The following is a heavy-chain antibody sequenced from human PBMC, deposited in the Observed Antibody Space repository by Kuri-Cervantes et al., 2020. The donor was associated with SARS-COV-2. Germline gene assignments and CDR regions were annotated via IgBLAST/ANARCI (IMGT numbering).Heavy chain of an antibody. CDR3: ANTLVWGFDY. Sequence: GESLKISCAASGFTFSSYGMHWVRPAPGKGLEWVAFIRYDGSNKYYADSVKGRFTISRDNSKNTLYLQMNSLRAEDTAVYYCANTLVWGFDYWGQGTLVTVSS. CDR1: GFTFSSYG. V-gene: IGHV3-30*02. CDR2: IRYDGSNK. J-gene: IGHJ4*02. D-gene: IGHD7-27*01.